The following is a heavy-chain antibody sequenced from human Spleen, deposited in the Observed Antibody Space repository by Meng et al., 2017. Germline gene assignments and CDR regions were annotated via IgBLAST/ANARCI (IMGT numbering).Heavy chain of an antibody. CDR1: HYTFTGYG. CDR3: ARGTPGRSYCDY. D-gene: IGHD3-10*01. Sequence: QVQVVQSGAEMKRPGAAGKVACTASHYTFTGYGVSWFRQAPGQGLEWMAWLGAHPGDTSHAPKFVGRVTVTADTATATAYMELRSLRSDDTAVYYCARGTPGRSYCDYWGLGTLVTVSS. V-gene: IGHV1-18*01. CDR2: LGAHPGDT. J-gene: IGHJ4*02.